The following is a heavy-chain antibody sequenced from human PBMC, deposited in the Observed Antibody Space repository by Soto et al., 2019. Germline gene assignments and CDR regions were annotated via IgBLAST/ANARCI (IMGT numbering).Heavy chain of an antibody. CDR1: GGTFSSYA. D-gene: IGHD6-13*01. Sequence: QVQLVQSGAEVQKPGSSVKVSGKACGGTFSSYAISWVRQAPGQGLEWMGGIIPIFGTANYAQKFQGRVTITADESTSTASMELSSLRSEDTAVYYCARRAAAGNWDWYFDLWGRGTLVTVSS. V-gene: IGHV1-69*01. CDR2: IIPIFGTA. CDR3: ARRAAAGNWDWYFDL. J-gene: IGHJ2*01.